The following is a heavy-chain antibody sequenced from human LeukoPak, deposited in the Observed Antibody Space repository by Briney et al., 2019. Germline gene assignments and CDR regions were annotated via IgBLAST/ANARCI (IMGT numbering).Heavy chain of an antibody. J-gene: IGHJ4*02. CDR3: ARASSGWYGVDY. V-gene: IGHV4-59*01. CDR1: GGSISSYY. D-gene: IGHD6-19*01. Sequence: SSETLSLTCTVSGGSISSYYWSWIRQPPGKGLEWIGSIYYSGSTNYNPSLKSRVTISVDTSKNQFSLKLSSVTAADTAVYYCARASSGWYGVDYWGQGTLVTVSS. CDR2: IYYSGST.